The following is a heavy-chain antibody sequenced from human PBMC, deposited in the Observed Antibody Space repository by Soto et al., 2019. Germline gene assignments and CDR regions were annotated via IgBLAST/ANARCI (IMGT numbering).Heavy chain of an antibody. V-gene: IGHV1-18*04. CDR2: ISAFNHKA. J-gene: IGHJ4*02. Sequence: QVQLVQSGGEVKKPGASVKVSCKASGYNYNNYGVTWVRQAPGQGLEWMGWISAFNHKANYAPNIQDTVTMTIDTSTNTAHIEMRRRLPDDTAVYYFARRHNVLGTDSPDFVYWGQGTLGNVSA. CDR1: GYNYNNYG. D-gene: IGHD1-20*01. CDR3: ARRHNVLGTDSPDFVY.